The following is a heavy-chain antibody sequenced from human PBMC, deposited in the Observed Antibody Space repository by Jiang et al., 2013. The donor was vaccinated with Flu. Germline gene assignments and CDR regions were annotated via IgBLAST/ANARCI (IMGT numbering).Heavy chain of an antibody. D-gene: IGHD5-18*01. V-gene: IGHV4-39*01. CDR3: ARPRGYSYGPPHNWFDP. CDR2: IYYSGST. CDR1: GGSISSSSYY. J-gene: IGHJ5*02. Sequence: LLKPSETLSLTCTVSGGSISSSSYYWGWIRQPPGKGLEWIGSIYYSGSTYYNPSLKSRVTISVDTSKNQFSLKLSSVTAADTAVYYCARPRGYSYGPPHNWFDPWGQGTLVTVSS.